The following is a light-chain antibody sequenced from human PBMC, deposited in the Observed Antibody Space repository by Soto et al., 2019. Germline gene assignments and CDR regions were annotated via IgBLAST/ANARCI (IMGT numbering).Light chain of an antibody. V-gene: IGKV3-20*01. Sequence: EIVLRQPPGTLSLNPRERSTLSYRANQSVNSNYLAWYQQKPGQAPRLLIYGISKRATDIPDRFSGSGSGTEFTLTISSLQPEDFATYYCQQHGQWPITFGQGTRLENK. CDR3: QQHGQWPIT. CDR1: QSVNSNY. J-gene: IGKJ5*01. CDR2: GIS.